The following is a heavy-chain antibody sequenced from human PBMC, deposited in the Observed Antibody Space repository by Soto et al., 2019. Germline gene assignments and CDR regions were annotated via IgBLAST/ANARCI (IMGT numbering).Heavy chain of an antibody. CDR3: AKEAPYSSSWTPNFDY. CDR1: GFTFSSYG. CDR2: ISYDGSNK. V-gene: IGHV3-30*18. Sequence: LRLSCAASGFTFSSYGMHWVRQAPGKGLEWVAVISYDGSNKYYADSVKGRFTISRDNSKNTLYLQMNSLRAEDTAVYYCAKEAPYSSSWTPNFDYWGQGTLVTVSS. D-gene: IGHD6-13*01. J-gene: IGHJ4*02.